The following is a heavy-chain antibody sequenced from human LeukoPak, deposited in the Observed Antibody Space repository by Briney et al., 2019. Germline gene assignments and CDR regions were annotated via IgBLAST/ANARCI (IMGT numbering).Heavy chain of an antibody. J-gene: IGHJ4*02. Sequence: PSETLSLTCTVSGASVSSGTYFWTWIRQPPGKGLEWIGYISHSGSTNYNPSLKSRVTISLDTSKNQFSLKLSSVTAADTAVYFCARSPSGYRFDYWGQGTLVTVSP. CDR1: GASVSSGTYF. V-gene: IGHV4-61*01. CDR2: ISHSGST. D-gene: IGHD3-22*01. CDR3: ARSPSGYRFDY.